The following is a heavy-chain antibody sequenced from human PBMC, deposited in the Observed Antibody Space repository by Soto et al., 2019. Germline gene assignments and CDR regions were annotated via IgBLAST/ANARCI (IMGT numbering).Heavy chain of an antibody. J-gene: IGHJ4*02. Sequence: VGSLRLSCAASGFTFSDYYMSWIRQAPGKGLEWVSYISTTGGHTNYADSVKGRFTISRDNAKNSLYLQMNSLRAEDTALYYCARGQDSSGYLWGQGALVTVS. CDR3: ARGQDSSGYL. CDR2: ISTTGGHT. D-gene: IGHD3-22*01. CDR1: GFTFSDYY. V-gene: IGHV3-11*06.